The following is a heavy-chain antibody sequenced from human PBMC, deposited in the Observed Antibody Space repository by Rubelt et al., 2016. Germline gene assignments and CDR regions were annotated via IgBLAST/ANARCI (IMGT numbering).Heavy chain of an antibody. J-gene: IGHJ4*02. D-gene: IGHD6-6*01. Sequence: QVQLQQWGAGLLKPSETLSLTCAVYGGSFSRYYWNWIRQPPGKGLEWIGEINHSGSTTYNPSLKSRVTISVDTSKNQFSLKLSAVTAEDTEVYYCARHPSTARLFDYWGQGTVVTVSS. CDR2: INHSGST. CDR3: ARHPSTARLFDY. V-gene: IGHV4-34*01. CDR1: GGSFSRYY.